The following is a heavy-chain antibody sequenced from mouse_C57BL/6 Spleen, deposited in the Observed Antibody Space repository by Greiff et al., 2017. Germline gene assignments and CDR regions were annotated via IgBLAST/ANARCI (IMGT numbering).Heavy chain of an antibody. CDR3: ARGGPNWSWFAY. Sequence: LQQPGAELVRPGSSVKLSCKASGYTFTSYWMHWVKQRPIQGLEWIGNIDPSDSETHYNQKFKDKATLTVDKSSSTAYMQLSSLTSEDSAVYYCARGGPNWSWFAYWGQGTLVTVSA. D-gene: IGHD4-1*02. V-gene: IGHV1-52*01. J-gene: IGHJ3*01. CDR1: GYTFTSYW. CDR2: IDPSDSET.